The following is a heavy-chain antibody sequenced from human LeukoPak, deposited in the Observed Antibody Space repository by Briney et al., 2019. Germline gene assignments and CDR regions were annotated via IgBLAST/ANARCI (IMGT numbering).Heavy chain of an antibody. V-gene: IGHV4-59*01. Sequence: SETLSLTCTVSGGSISSYYWSWIRRPPGKGLEWIGYISYSGSAHYNPSLNSRVTISLDTSKNQFSLKLSSVTAADTAVYYFPRDHRHWFFNLGVGGTLVTV. CDR3: PRDHRHWFFNL. J-gene: IGHJ2*01. CDR2: ISYSGSA. CDR1: GGSISSYY.